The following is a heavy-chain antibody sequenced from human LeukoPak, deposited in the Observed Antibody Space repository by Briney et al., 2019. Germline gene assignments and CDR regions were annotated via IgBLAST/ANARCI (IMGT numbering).Heavy chain of an antibody. CDR3: AKMGVSGWYVFEPLDY. Sequence: GGSLRLSCAASGFTFSSYAMSWVRQAPGKGLEWVSDISGSGGSTYYADSVKGRFTISRDNSKNTLYLQMNSLRAEDTAVYYWAKMGVSGWYVFEPLDYWGQGTLVTVSS. V-gene: IGHV3-23*01. D-gene: IGHD6-19*01. CDR1: GFTFSSYA. J-gene: IGHJ4*02. CDR2: ISGSGGST.